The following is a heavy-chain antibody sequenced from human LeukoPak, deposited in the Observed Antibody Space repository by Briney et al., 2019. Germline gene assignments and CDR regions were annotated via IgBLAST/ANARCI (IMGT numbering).Heavy chain of an antibody. J-gene: IGHJ6*02. D-gene: IGHD2-21*01. V-gene: IGHV4-61*01. Sequence: PSETLSLTCTVSGGSASSGSYYWSWIRQPPGKGLEWIGYIYYSGSTNYNPSLKSRVTISVDTSKNQFSLKLSSVTAADTAVYYCAREIGLQPPYYYYYGMDVWGQGTTVTVSS. CDR1: GGSASSGSYY. CDR3: AREIGLQPPYYYYYGMDV. CDR2: IYYSGST.